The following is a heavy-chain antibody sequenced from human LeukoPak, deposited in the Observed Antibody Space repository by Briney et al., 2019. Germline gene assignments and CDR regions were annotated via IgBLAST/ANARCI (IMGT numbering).Heavy chain of an antibody. V-gene: IGHV3-30*02. Sequence: GRSLRLSCAASGFTLSSYGMHWVRQAPGKGLEWVAFIRYDGSNKYYADSVKGRFTISRDNSKNTLYLQMNSLRAEDTAVYYCARANDFWSGSPPGAFDIWGQGTIVTVSS. CDR1: GFTLSSYG. CDR3: ARANDFWSGSPPGAFDI. CDR2: IRYDGSNK. D-gene: IGHD3-3*01. J-gene: IGHJ3*02.